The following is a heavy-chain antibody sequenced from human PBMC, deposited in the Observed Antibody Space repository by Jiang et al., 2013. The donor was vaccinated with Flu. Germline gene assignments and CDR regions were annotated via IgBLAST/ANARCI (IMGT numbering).Heavy chain of an antibody. CDR1: GGSISSYY. CDR2: IFTSGST. D-gene: IGHD6-19*01. Sequence: GSGLVKPSETLSLTCAVSGGSISSYYWSWIRQPAGKGLEWIGRIFTSGSTNYNPSLQSRVTMSIDTSKSQFSLKLTSVTAADTAVYYCARSKQWLATIFDSWGQGTLVTVSS. J-gene: IGHJ4*02. V-gene: IGHV4-4*07. CDR3: ARSKQWLATIFDS.